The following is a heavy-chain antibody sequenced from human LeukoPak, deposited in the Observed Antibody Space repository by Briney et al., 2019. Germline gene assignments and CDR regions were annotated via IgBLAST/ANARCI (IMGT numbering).Heavy chain of an antibody. Sequence: SGTLSLTCTVSGGSVTDYYWSWIRQSPGKGLEWIGYIYYTGTSYNPSLKSRVTISADTSKNQFSLKLISVTAADTAVYYCARVSSSWYQDWYFDLWGRGTLVTVSS. CDR2: IYYTGT. D-gene: IGHD6-13*01. V-gene: IGHV4-59*02. CDR1: GGSVTDYY. J-gene: IGHJ2*01. CDR3: ARVSSSWYQDWYFDL.